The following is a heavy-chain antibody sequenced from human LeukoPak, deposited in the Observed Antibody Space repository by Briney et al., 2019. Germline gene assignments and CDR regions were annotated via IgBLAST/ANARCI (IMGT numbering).Heavy chain of an antibody. V-gene: IGHV4-39*01. CDR3: ARQIAVAGEWAFDI. CDR1: GXSISSGSYF. J-gene: IGHJ3*02. D-gene: IGHD6-19*01. CDR2: INYRGST. Sequence: PSETLSLTCTVSGXSISSGSYFWIWIRQPPGMGLEWIGSINYRGSTYYNPSLKSRVTISVDTSKNQFSLKLSSVTAADTALYYCARQIAVAGEWAFDIWGQGTMVTVSS.